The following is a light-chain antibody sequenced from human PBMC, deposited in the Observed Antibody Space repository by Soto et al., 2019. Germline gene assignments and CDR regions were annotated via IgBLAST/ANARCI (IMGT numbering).Light chain of an antibody. V-gene: IGKV1D-12*01. Sequence: DIQMTQSPSSVSASIGDRVTITCRASQNIRFWLAWYQQQPGKAPKALIRGASSLQPGVPSRFSGSGSGTDFTLTIISLQPEDFATYYCQQSHSFPPTFGGGTKVDIK. J-gene: IGKJ4*01. CDR1: QNIRFW. CDR3: QQSHSFPPT. CDR2: GAS.